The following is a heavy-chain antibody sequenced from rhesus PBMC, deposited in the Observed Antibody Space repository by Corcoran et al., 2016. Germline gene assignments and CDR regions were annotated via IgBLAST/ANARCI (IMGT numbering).Heavy chain of an antibody. CDR3: AKGLLQYLDWLLYRDYGLDS. Sequence: EVQLVQSGAEVKRPGESLKISCKTSGYSFTSYWISWVRQMPGKGLEWVGAMEPSASDTRNNPAFQGQVTISADKSISTAYLQWSRLKASDTATYYCAKGLLQYLDWLLYRDYGLDSWGQGVVVTVSS. J-gene: IGHJ6*01. CDR2: MEPSASDT. V-gene: IGHV5-20*01. D-gene: IGHD3-3*01. CDR1: GYSFTSYW.